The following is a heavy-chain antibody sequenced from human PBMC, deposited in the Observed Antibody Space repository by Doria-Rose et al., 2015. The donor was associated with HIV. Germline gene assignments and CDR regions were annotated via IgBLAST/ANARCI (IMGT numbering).Heavy chain of an antibody. J-gene: IGHJ4*02. D-gene: IGHD6-13*01. Sequence: SGPVLVKPTETLTLTCTVSGVSLSSPGMGVSWIRQPPGKALEWLANIFTDDERSYKTSLKSRLTISRCSSKSQVVLTMTDMYPVDTATYYCARIKSSRWYHKYYFDFWGQGTLVIVS. CDR2: IFTDDER. CDR1: GVSLSSPGMG. CDR3: ARIKSSRWYHKYYFDF. V-gene: IGHV2-26*01.